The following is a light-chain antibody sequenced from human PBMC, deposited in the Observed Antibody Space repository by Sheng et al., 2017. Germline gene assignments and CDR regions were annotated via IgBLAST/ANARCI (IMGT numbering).Light chain of an antibody. CDR1: KLGDKY. Sequence: SYELSQPPSVSLSPGQTARITCSGDKLGDKYVSWYQQRPGQSPVLVIFEDDKRPSGIPERFSGSYSGNTATLTISGTQPMDEADYYCQAWDSSTNYVFGTGTKVTIL. CDR3: QAWDSSTNYV. CDR2: EDD. J-gene: IGLJ1*01. V-gene: IGLV3-1*01.